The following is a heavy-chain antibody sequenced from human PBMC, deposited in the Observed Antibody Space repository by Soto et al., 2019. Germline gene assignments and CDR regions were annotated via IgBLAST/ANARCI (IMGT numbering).Heavy chain of an antibody. CDR1: GYTFTTYY. CDR2: INPSSGNT. D-gene: IGHD4-17*01. CDR3: ASGVSVTTGAFDI. J-gene: IGHJ3*02. Sequence: ASVKVSCKASGYTFTTYYMHWVRQAPGQGLEWMGMINPSSGNTSYAQKLQGRVTMTTDTSTSTAYMELRSLRSDDTAVYYCASGVSVTTGAFDIWGQGTMVTVS. V-gene: IGHV1-46*01.